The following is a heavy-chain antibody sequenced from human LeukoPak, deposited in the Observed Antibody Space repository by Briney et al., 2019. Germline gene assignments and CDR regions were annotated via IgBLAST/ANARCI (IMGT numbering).Heavy chain of an antibody. Sequence: PSETLSLTCAVYGGSFSGYYWSWIRQPPGKGLEWIGEINHSGSTNYNPSLKSRVTISVDTSKNQFSLKLSSVAAADTAVYYCARGGQWLPRYYFDYWGQGTLVTVSS. D-gene: IGHD6-19*01. CDR2: INHSGST. CDR3: ARGGQWLPRYYFDY. V-gene: IGHV4-34*01. CDR1: GGSFSGYY. J-gene: IGHJ4*02.